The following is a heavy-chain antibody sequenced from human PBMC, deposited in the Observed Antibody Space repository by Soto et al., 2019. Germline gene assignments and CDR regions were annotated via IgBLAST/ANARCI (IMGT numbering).Heavy chain of an antibody. Sequence: SETLSLTCTVSGDSIRSYYWTWIRQPPGKGLELIGYIYYSGSTRYNPSLKSRVTISVDMSKNQFSLKLSSVIAADTAVYYCARAYGGFDNGLDVWGHGTAVTVSS. CDR1: GDSIRSYY. D-gene: IGHD5-12*01. CDR2: IYYSGST. J-gene: IGHJ6*02. CDR3: ARAYGGFDNGLDV. V-gene: IGHV4-59*01.